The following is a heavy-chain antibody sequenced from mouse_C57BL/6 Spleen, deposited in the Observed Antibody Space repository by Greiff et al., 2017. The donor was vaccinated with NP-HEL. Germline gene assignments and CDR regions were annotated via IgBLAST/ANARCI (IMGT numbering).Heavy chain of an antibody. CDR2: INPYNGGT. J-gene: IGHJ3*01. CDR3: ARSGQLSKGFAY. V-gene: IGHV1-19*01. CDR1: GYTFTDYY. Sequence: VQLKQSGPVLVKPGASVKMSCKASGYTFTDYYMNWVKQSHGKSLEWIGVINPYNGGTSYNQKFKGKATLTVDKSSSTAYMELNSLTSEDSAVYYCARSGQLSKGFAYWGQGTLVTVSA. D-gene: IGHD3-2*02.